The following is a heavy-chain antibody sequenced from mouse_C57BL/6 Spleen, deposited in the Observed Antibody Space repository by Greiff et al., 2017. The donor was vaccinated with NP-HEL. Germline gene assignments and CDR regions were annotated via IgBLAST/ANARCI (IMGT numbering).Heavy chain of an antibody. CDR2: ISYDGSN. Sequence: EVQLQESGPGLVKPSQSLSLTCSVTGYSITSGYYWNWIRQFPGNKLEWMGYISYDGSNNYNPSLKNRISITRDTSKNQFFLKLNSVTTEDTATYYCASESNYWYFDVWGTGTTVTVSS. CDR1: GYSITSGYY. CDR3: ASESNYWYFDV. D-gene: IGHD2-5*01. J-gene: IGHJ1*03. V-gene: IGHV3-6*01.